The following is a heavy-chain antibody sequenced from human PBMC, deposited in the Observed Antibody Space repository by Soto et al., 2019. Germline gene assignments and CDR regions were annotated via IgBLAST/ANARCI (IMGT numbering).Heavy chain of an antibody. CDR2: INGDYGNT. CDR1: GYTFYSHS. CDR3: ARCIQGDYYYGMDV. V-gene: IGHV1-18*01. J-gene: IGHJ6*02. Sequence: QAQLVQSGAEVKKPGASVKVSCKASGYTFYSHSISWVRQAPGQGLEWMGRINGDYGNTQYAQKFRGRVTMTTDTXXNTVYMELTNLRSDDTAVYYCARCIQGDYYYGMDVWGQGTTVTVSS. D-gene: IGHD5-18*01.